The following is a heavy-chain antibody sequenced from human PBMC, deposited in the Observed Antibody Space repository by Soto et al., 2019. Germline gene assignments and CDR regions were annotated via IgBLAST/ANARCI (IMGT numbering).Heavy chain of an antibody. J-gene: IGHJ4*02. CDR1: GFTFSSYA. Sequence: EVQLLESGGGLVQPGGSLRLSWAASGFTFSSYAMSWVRQAPGKGLEWVSAISGSGGSTYYADSVKGRFTISRDNSKNPLYLQMNSLRAEDTAVYYWAISEGSSSQCAYGGQGTLVTVSS. CDR3: AISEGSSSQCAY. CDR2: ISGSGGST. V-gene: IGHV3-23*01. D-gene: IGHD6-13*01.